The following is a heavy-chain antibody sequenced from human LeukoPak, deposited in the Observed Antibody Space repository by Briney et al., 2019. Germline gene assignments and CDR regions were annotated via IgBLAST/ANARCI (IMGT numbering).Heavy chain of an antibody. CDR3: ASGHSYGDDAFDI. J-gene: IGHJ3*02. Sequence: SLKLSCKASGNTFTSYGISWVRQAPGQGLESLGGIIPIFGRANYAQKFQGRVTITADESTSTAYMELSSLRSEDTAVYYCASGHSYGDDAFDIWGQGTMVTVSS. CDR2: IIPIFGRA. D-gene: IGHD5-18*01. CDR1: GNTFTSYG. V-gene: IGHV1-69*13.